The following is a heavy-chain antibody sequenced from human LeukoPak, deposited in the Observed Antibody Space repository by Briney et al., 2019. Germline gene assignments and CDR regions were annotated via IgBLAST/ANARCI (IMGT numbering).Heavy chain of an antibody. D-gene: IGHD3-10*01. V-gene: IGHV3-53*01. CDR2: IYSGGST. J-gene: IGHJ6*03. CDR3: ARDMTTMVRGVYYYYYMDV. CDR1: GFTVSSNY. Sequence: PGGSLRLSCAASGFTVSSNYMSWVRQAPGKGLEWVSVIYSGGSTYYADSVKGRFTISRDNSKNTLYLQMNSLRAEDTAVYYCARDMTTMVRGVYYYYYMDVWGKGTTVTISS.